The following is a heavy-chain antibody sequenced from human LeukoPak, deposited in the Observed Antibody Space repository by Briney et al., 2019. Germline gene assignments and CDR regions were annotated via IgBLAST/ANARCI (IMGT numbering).Heavy chain of an antibody. CDR1: GFTFSTYS. D-gene: IGHD1-1*01. V-gene: IGHV3-48*01. CDR3: TRDRGAYNLYDY. CDR2: ISYSSSPI. J-gene: IGHJ4*02. Sequence: GGSLRLSCAASGFTFSTYSMKWVRQAPGKGLECVSYISYSSSPIYYADSVKGRFTISRDDSKAIAYLQMNSLKTEDTAVYHCTRDRGAYNLYDYWGQGTLVTVPS.